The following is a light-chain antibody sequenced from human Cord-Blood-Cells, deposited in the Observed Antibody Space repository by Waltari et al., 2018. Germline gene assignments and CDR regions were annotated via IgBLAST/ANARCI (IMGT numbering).Light chain of an antibody. V-gene: IGKV4-1*01. J-gene: IGKJ1*01. CDR3: QQYYSTPPT. CDR2: WAS. CDR1: QSVLYSSNNKNY. Sequence: DIVMTQSPDSLAVSLAERDTINGKSSQSVLYSSNNKNYLAWYQQKPGQPPKLLIYWASTRESGVPDRFSGSGSGTDFTLTISSLQAEDVAVYYCQQYYSTPPTFGQGTKVEIK.